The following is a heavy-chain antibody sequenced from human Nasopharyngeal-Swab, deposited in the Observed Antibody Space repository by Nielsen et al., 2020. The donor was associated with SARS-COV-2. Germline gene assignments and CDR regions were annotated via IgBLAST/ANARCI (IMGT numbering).Heavy chain of an antibody. Sequence: SETLSLTCTVSGGSVDSGGQYWSWIRQHPGKGLECNGYIHYNGKTYYPPSLKSRVNIPMAKYKNEFSLKLDHVTAADTAVYYCARREAGGTGGPFDIWGRGTLVTVSS. J-gene: IGHJ2*01. CDR3: ARREAGGTGGPFDI. CDR2: IHYNGKT. D-gene: IGHD6-19*01. V-gene: IGHV4-31*03. CDR1: GGSVDSGGQY.